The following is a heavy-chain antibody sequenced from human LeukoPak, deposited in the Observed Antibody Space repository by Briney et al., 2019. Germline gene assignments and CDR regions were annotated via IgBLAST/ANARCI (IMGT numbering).Heavy chain of an antibody. D-gene: IGHD6-19*01. J-gene: IGHJ6*02. CDR1: GYTFTGYY. CDR3: ARVGRSGWYYYGMDV. V-gene: IGHV1-2*02. CDR2: INPNSGGT. Sequence: GASVKVCCKASGYTFTGYYMHWVRQAPGQGLEWMGWINPNSGGTNYAQKDQGRVTMTRDTSISTAYMELSRMRSDDTAVYYCARVGRSGWYYYGMDVWGQGTTVTVSS.